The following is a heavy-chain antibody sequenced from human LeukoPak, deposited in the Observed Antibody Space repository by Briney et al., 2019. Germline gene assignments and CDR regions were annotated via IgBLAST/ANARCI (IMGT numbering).Heavy chain of an antibody. J-gene: IGHJ5*02. CDR3: ARDRVVRGVIKYWFDP. D-gene: IGHD3-10*01. V-gene: IGHV1-46*01. Sequence: ASVKVSCKASGYTFTSYYMHWVRQAPGQGLEWMGIINPSRGSTSYAQKFQGRVTMTRDTSTSTVYMELSSLRSEDTAVYYCARDRVVRGVIKYWFDPWGQGTLVTVSS. CDR1: GYTFTSYY. CDR2: INPSRGST.